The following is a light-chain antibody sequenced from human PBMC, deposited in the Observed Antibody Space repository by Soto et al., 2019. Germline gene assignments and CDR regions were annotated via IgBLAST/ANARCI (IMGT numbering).Light chain of an antibody. J-gene: IGLJ1*01. CDR1: SSDIGGYNA. CDR3: NSFRVSHLYV. V-gene: IGLV2-14*01. CDR2: ELT. Sequence: QSALTQPASVSGSPGQTITISCTGTSSDIGGYNAVSWYQHHPGKAPKLIIYELTHRPSGVSDRFSASKSGNTASLTISGLQAEYEADYYCNSFRVSHLYVFGTGTKLTVL.